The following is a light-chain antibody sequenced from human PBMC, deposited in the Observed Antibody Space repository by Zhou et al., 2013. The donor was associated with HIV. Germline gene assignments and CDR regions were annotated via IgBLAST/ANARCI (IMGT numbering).Light chain of an antibody. CDR2: AAS. CDR3: QQYNSYLWT. V-gene: IGKV1-6*01. CDR1: QGIRND. Sequence: IQMTQFPSSLSASVGDRITITCRASQGIRNDLGWYQQKPGKAPKLLIYAASTLQSGVPSRFSGSASDTNFTLTITGLQPDDFATYYCQQYNSYLWTFGQGTKVEIK. J-gene: IGKJ1*01.